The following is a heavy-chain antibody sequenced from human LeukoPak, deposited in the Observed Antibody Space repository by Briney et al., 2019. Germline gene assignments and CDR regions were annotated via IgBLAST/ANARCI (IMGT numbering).Heavy chain of an antibody. Sequence: SVKVSCKASGGTFSSYAISWVRQAPGQGLEWMGGIIPIFGTANYAQKFQGRVTITADKSTSTAYMELSSLRSEDTAVYYCARMDGYCSGGSCYRDAFDIWGQGTMVTVSS. CDR3: ARMDGYCSGGSCYRDAFDI. CDR1: GGTFSSYA. D-gene: IGHD2-15*01. V-gene: IGHV1-69*06. CDR2: IIPIFGTA. J-gene: IGHJ3*02.